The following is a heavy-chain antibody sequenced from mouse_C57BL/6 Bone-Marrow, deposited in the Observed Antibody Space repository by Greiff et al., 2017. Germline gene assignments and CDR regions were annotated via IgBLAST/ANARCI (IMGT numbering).Heavy chain of an antibody. CDR1: GYTFTSYW. J-gene: IGHJ1*03. Sequence: VQLHQPGAELVKPGASVKLSCKASGYTFTSYWMQWVKQRPGQGLEWIGEIDPSDSYTNYNQKFKGKATLTVDTSSSTAYMQLSSLTSEDSAVYYCARSITTVVYWYFDVWGTGTTVTVSS. CDR2: IDPSDSYT. D-gene: IGHD1-1*01. V-gene: IGHV1-50*01. CDR3: ARSITTVVYWYFDV.